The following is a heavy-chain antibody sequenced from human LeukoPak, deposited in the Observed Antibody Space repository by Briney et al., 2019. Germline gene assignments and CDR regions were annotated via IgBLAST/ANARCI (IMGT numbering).Heavy chain of an antibody. Sequence: GSLRLSCAASGFTFSSYWMSWVRQAPGKGQEWVANIKQDGSEKYYVDSVKGRFTISRDNAKNSLYLQMNSLRAEDTAVYFCAGNKDFYSGPDHWGQGTLVTVSS. D-gene: IGHD6-19*01. CDR2: IKQDGSEK. J-gene: IGHJ4*02. CDR1: GFTFSSYW. CDR3: AGNKDFYSGPDH. V-gene: IGHV3-7*02.